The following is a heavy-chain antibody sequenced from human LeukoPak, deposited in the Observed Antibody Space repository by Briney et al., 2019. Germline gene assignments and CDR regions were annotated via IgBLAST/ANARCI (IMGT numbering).Heavy chain of an antibody. CDR3: ARGFYGSGSQFDY. CDR2: IFHTGHT. V-gene: IGHV4-30-2*01. CDR1: GGSISSGDYP. D-gene: IGHD3-10*01. J-gene: IGHJ4*02. Sequence: PSQTLSLTCAVFGGSISSGDYPWSWIRQPPGKGLEWIGYIFHTGHTSYNPSLKSRVTISVDMSKNQLSLKLSSVTAADTAVYYCARGFYGSGSQFDYWGQGPLVTVSS.